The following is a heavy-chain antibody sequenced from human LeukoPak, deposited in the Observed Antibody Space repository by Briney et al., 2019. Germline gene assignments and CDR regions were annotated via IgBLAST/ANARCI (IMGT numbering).Heavy chain of an antibody. Sequence: ASVKDSCKVSGYTLTELPMHWVRQAPGKGLEGMGGFDPEDGEAIYAQKCQGRVTMTEDTSTDTAYMELSSLRSEDTAVYYCAMPSPLYYDFWPGYFDYWGQGTLVTVSS. J-gene: IGHJ4*02. CDR3: AMPSPLYYDFWPGYFDY. D-gene: IGHD3-3*01. CDR1: GYTLTELP. V-gene: IGHV1-24*01. CDR2: FDPEDGEA.